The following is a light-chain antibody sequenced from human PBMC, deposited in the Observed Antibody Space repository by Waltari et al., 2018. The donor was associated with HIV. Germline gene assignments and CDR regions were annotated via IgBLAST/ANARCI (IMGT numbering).Light chain of an antibody. J-gene: IGLJ3*02. CDR1: SRHLGPYNF. Sequence: QSSLTQPASVSGSPGQSLTISCTGTSRHLGPYNFVSWYQKRPGKAPKLLIYEFPRRPSGLSDRFSGSKSGNTASLTISGLQTEDEADYYCCSYVGSNTLMFGGGTSLTVL. CDR2: EFP. CDR3: CSYVGSNTLM. V-gene: IGLV2-23*02.